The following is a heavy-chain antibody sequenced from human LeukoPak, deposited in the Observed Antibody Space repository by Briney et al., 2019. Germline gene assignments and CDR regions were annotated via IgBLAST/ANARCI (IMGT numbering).Heavy chain of an antibody. CDR2: IYYSGYT. CDR1: GGSISSSSYY. V-gene: IGHV4-39*07. J-gene: IGHJ6*03. D-gene: IGHD6-19*01. Sequence: PSETLSLTCTVSGGSISSSSYYWSWIRQPPGKGLEWIGSIYYSGYTYYNPSLKSRVTISVDTSKNQFSLKLSSVTAADTAVYYCARGFPVAGMYYYYYYMDVWGKGTTVTVSS. CDR3: ARGFPVAGMYYYYYYMDV.